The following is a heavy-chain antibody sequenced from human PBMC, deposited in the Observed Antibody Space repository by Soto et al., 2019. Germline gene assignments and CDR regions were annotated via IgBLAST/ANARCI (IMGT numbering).Heavy chain of an antibody. CDR2: ISSNGGST. J-gene: IGHJ4*02. V-gene: IGHV3-64*01. Sequence: PRGSLRLSCAASGFTFSSYAMHWVGQAPGKGLEYVSAISSNGGSTYYANSVKGRFTISRDNSKNTLYLQMGSLRAEDMAVYYSARYWGGQWLAPTFDYWGQGTLVTVSS. D-gene: IGHD6-19*01. CDR1: GFTFSSYA. CDR3: ARYWGGQWLAPTFDY.